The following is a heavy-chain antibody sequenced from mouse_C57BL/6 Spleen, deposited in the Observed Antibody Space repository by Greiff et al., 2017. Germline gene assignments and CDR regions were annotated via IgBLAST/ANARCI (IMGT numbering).Heavy chain of an antibody. J-gene: IGHJ2*01. CDR2: ISSGGAYI. Sequence: EVQGVESGEGLVKPGGSLKLSCAASGFTFSSYAMSWVRQTPEKRLEWVAYISSGGAYIYYADTVKGRFTISRDNARNTLYLQMSSLKSEDTAMYYCTREGDYDGYFDDWGQGTTLTVSS. CDR3: TREGDYDGYFDD. D-gene: IGHD2-4*01. CDR1: GFTFSSYA. V-gene: IGHV5-9-1*02.